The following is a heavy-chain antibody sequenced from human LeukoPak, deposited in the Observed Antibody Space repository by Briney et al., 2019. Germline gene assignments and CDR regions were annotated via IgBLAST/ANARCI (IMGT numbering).Heavy chain of an antibody. CDR1: GGSISNYY. D-gene: IGHD3-10*01. V-gene: IGHV4-59*01. CDR2: IYYSGST. CDR3: ARAHRARGYAFDI. Sequence: PSETLSLTCTVSGGSISNYYWSWIRQPPGKGLEWIGYIYYSGSTNYNPSLKSRVTISVDTSKNQFSLKLSSVTAADTAVYYCARAHRARGYAFDIWGQGTMVTVSS. J-gene: IGHJ3*02.